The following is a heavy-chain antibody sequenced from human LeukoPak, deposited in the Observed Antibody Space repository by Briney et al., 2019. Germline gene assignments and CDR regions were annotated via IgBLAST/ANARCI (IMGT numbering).Heavy chain of an antibody. D-gene: IGHD1-26*01. CDR1: GFXFSNYA. CDR3: AKGGSGSYYGIGY. CDR2: ISVSGDST. Sequence: GGSLRLSCAASGFXFSNYAITWVRQAPGKGLKWVSAISVSGDSTYYADSVKGRFTISRDNSKNTLYLQMNSLRAEDTAVYYCAKGGSGSYYGIGYWGQGTLVTVSS. J-gene: IGHJ4*02. V-gene: IGHV3-23*01.